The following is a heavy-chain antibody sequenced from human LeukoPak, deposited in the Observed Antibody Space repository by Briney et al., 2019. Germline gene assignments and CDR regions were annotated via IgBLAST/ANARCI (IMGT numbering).Heavy chain of an antibody. D-gene: IGHD2-15*01. CDR2: IYYSGST. CDR1: GGFISSSSYY. J-gene: IGHJ5*02. Sequence: SETLSLTCTVSGGFISSSSYYWGWIRQPPGKGLEWIGSIYYSGSTYYNPSLKSRVTISVDTSKNQFSLKLSSVTAADTAVYYCARHWDIVVVVAATDNWFDPWGQGTLVTVSS. CDR3: ARHWDIVVVVAATDNWFDP. V-gene: IGHV4-39*01.